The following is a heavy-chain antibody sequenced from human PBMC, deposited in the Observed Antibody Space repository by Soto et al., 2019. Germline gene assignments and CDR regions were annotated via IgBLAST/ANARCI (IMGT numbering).Heavy chain of an antibody. D-gene: IGHD3-10*01. CDR2: IYYSGST. CDR1: GGSISSGDYY. V-gene: IGHV4-30-4*01. Sequence: PSETLSLTCTVSGGSISSGDYYWSWIRQPPGKGLEWIGYIYYSGSTYYNPSLKSRVTISVDTSKNQFSLKLSSVTAADTAVYYCARDGDYYGSGRQYNWFDPWGQGTLVTVSS. J-gene: IGHJ5*02. CDR3: ARDGDYYGSGRQYNWFDP.